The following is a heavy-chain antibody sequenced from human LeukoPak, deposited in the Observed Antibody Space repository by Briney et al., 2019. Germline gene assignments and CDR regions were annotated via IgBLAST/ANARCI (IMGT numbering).Heavy chain of an antibody. CDR1: GDSVSSSSAA. V-gene: IGHV6-1*01. Sequence: SQTLSLTCAISGDSVSSSSAAWNWIRQSPPRGLEWLGRTYYRSRWYYDYALSVKSRITINPATSKNQFSLHLNSVTPEDTAMYYCAREHQWLVLGAFDIWGQGTVVTVSS. J-gene: IGHJ3*02. CDR3: AREHQWLVLGAFDI. CDR2: TYYRSRWYY. D-gene: IGHD6-19*01.